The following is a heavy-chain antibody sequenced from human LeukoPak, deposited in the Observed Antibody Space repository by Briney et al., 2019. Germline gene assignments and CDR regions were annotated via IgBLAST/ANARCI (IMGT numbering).Heavy chain of an antibody. CDR2: ISYDGSNK. V-gene: IGHV3-30*18. Sequence: GRSLRLSCAASGFTFSSYGMHWVRQAPGKGLEWGAVISYDGSNKYYADSVKGRFTISRDNSKNTLYLQMNSLRAEDTAVYYCAKAPDGDYAFDYWGQGTLVTVSS. CDR1: GFTFSSYG. D-gene: IGHD4-17*01. J-gene: IGHJ4*02. CDR3: AKAPDGDYAFDY.